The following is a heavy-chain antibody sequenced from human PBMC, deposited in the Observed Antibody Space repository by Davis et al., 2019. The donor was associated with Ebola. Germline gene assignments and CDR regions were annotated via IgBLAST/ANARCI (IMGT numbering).Heavy chain of an antibody. Sequence: SETLSLTCTASGGFISGYYWSWIRQPPGKGLEWIGYIYHSGRTNYNPSLRSRVTMSVDKSKNQFSLRLNSVTAADTATYFCTRDRHDSRAYGFWGQGHMVTVSS. CDR2: IYHSGRT. CDR1: GGFISGYY. V-gene: IGHV4-59*12. CDR3: TRDRHDSRAYGF. J-gene: IGHJ4*02. D-gene: IGHD3-16*01.